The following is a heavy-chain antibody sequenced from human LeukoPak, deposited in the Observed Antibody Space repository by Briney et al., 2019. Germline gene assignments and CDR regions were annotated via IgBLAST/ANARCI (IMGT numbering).Heavy chain of an antibody. Sequence: GGSLRLSCAASGFTFSSYAMSWVRQAPGKGLEWVPAISGSGGSTYYADSVKGRFTISRDNSKNTLYLQMNSLRAEDTAVYYCANPIAVAGFDYWGQGTLVTVSS. V-gene: IGHV3-23*01. CDR3: ANPIAVAGFDY. CDR2: ISGSGGST. J-gene: IGHJ4*02. CDR1: GFTFSSYA. D-gene: IGHD6-19*01.